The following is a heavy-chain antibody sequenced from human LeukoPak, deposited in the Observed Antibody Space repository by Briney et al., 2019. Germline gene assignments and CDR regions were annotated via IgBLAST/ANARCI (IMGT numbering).Heavy chain of an antibody. D-gene: IGHD6-13*01. Sequence: PGGSLRLSCAASGFTFSSYWVSWVRQAPGKGLEWVANIKQDGSEKYYVDSVKGRFTISRDNAKNTLYLQMNSLRAEDTAVYYCARDYLAAADPTPGYWGQGTLVTVSP. CDR1: GFTFSSYW. V-gene: IGHV3-7*01. J-gene: IGHJ4*02. CDR2: IKQDGSEK. CDR3: ARDYLAAADPTPGY.